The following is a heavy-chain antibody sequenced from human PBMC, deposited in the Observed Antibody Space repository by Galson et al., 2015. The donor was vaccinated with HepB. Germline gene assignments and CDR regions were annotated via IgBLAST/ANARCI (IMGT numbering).Heavy chain of an antibody. J-gene: IGHJ4*02. Sequence: SLRLSCAASGFTFSNAWMSWVRQAPGKGLEWVGRIKSKTDGGTTDYAAPVKGRFTISRDDSKNTLYLQMNSLKTEDTTVYYSTTVVILYDSSGMGDDYWGQGTLVTVSS. CDR1: GFTFSNAW. CDR3: TTVVILYDSSGMGDDY. V-gene: IGHV3-15*01. CDR2: IKSKTDGGTT. D-gene: IGHD3-22*01.